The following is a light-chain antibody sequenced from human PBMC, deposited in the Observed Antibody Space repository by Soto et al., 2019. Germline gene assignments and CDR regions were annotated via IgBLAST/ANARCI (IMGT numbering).Light chain of an antibody. CDR2: GGS. Sequence: DIVLTQSPGTLSLSPGERATLYCRASQSVSSNHLAWYQQKPGQAPRLLIYGGSSRATGIPVRFSGSGSETEFTLTISSLRSEDFAVYYCQQYNDRPRTFGQGTKV. V-gene: IGKV3D-15*01. CDR1: QSVSSN. CDR3: QQYNDRPRT. J-gene: IGKJ1*01.